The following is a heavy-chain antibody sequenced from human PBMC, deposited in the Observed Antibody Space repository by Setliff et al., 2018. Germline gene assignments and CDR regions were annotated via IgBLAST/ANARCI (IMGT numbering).Heavy chain of an antibody. CDR2: INHSGST. CDR3: RFWSGYYINDY. D-gene: IGHD3-3*01. CDR1: GGSFSNYY. J-gene: IGHJ4*02. V-gene: IGHV4-34*01. Sequence: SETLSLTCTVYGGSFSNYYWSWIRQPPGKGLEWIGEINHSGSTNYNPSLTSRVSISVDTSKNQFSLKLSSVTAADTAIYYCRFWSGYYINDYWGQGTLVTVSS.